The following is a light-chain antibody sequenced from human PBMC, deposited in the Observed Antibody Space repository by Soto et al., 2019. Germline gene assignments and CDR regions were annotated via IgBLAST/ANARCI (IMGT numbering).Light chain of an antibody. CDR3: QKFNAVPT. CDR1: QAINNY. V-gene: IGKV1-27*01. CDR2: AAS. J-gene: IGKJ4*01. Sequence: DIQMTQSPSSLSASVGDRVTITCRASQAINNYLAWYQQKPGKVPTLLISAASTLQAGLPSRFSGSGSGTDFPLTISILQPEDVATYYCQKFNAVPTFGGGTKVEI.